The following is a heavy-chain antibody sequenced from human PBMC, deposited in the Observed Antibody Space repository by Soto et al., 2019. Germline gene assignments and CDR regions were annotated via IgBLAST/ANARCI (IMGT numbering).Heavy chain of an antibody. J-gene: IGHJ5*02. CDR1: GFTFSNAW. D-gene: IGHD3-3*01. Sequence: PGGSLRLSCAASGFTFSNAWMNWVRQAPGKGLEWVGRIKSKTDGGTTDYAAPVKGRFTISRDDSKNTLYLQMNSLKTEDTAVYYCTTVISYYDFWSGYYGNWFDPWGQGTLVTVSS. V-gene: IGHV3-15*07. CDR2: IKSKTDGGTT. CDR3: TTVISYYDFWSGYYGNWFDP.